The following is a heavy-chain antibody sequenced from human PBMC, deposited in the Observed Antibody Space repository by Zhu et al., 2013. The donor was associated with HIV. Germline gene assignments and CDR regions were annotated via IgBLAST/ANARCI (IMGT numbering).Heavy chain of an antibody. D-gene: IGHD3-16*01. V-gene: IGHV1-46*01. CDR3: ARARSIVSPTYYDYVWGSFSPEHYGMDV. CDR2: INPSGGST. Sequence: QVQLVQSGAEVRKPGASVKVSCKAPGYTFTSYYMHWVRQAPGQGLEWMGIINPSGGSTSYAQKFQGRVTMTRDTSTSTVYMELSSLRSEDTAVYYCARARSIVSPTYYDYVWGSFSPEHYGMDVWGQGTTVTVSS. J-gene: IGHJ6*02. CDR1: GYTFTSYY.